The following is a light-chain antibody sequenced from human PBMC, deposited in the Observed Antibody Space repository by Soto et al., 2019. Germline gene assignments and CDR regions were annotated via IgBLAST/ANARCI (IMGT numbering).Light chain of an antibody. V-gene: IGKV3D-15*02. J-gene: IGKJ5*01. CDR2: GAS. CDR3: EEYGSSPIG. CDR1: QRIDTS. Sequence: ILTTHCTALLSVYPGEGATLSCRASQRIDTSLTWYQQKPGQAPRLLIYGASSRPTGVPVRFSGSGSGTDFTLTISSLQPEDFAGYDCEEYGSSPIGFGERTRL.